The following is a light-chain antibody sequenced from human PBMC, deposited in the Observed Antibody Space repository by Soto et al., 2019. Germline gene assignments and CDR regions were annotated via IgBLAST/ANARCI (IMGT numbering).Light chain of an antibody. CDR2: DVS. J-gene: IGLJ2*01. CDR3: SSYTSSSTLYVV. V-gene: IGLV2-14*01. Sequence: QSALTQPASVSGSPGQSITISWTGTSSDVGGYNYVSWYQQHPGKAPKLMIYDVSNRPSGVSNRFSGSKSGNTASLTISGLQAEDEADYYCSSYTSSSTLYVVFGGGTQLTVL. CDR1: SSDVGGYNY.